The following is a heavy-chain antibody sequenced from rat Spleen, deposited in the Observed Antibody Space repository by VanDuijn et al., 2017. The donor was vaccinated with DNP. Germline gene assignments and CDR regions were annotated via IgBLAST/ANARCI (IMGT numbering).Heavy chain of an antibody. J-gene: IGHJ4*01. CDR2: LSYDGDTT. CDR3: ARHRVATSAMDA. Sequence: EVQLVESGGGLVQPGRSLKLSCAASGFIFSDYYMAWVRQAPTKGLEWVAYLSYDGDTTYYGDSVQGRFTISRDNAKSTLYLQMNSLRSEDMATYYCARHRVATSAMDAWGQGTSVTVSS. CDR1: GFIFSDYY. D-gene: IGHD1-3*01. V-gene: IGHV5-22*01.